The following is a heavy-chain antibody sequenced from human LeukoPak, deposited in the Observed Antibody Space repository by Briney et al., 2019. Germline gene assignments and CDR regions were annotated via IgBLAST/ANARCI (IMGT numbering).Heavy chain of an antibody. D-gene: IGHD3-3*01. V-gene: IGHV4-34*01. CDR1: GGSFSGYY. Sequence: SETLSLTCAVYGGSFSGYYWSWIRQPPGKGLEWIGEINHSGSTNYSPPLKSRVTISVDTSKNQFSLKLSSVTAADTAVYYCASRGVESTYYDFWSGYYNGGHNWFDPWGQGTLVTVSS. J-gene: IGHJ5*02. CDR3: ASRGVESTYYDFWSGYYNGGHNWFDP. CDR2: INHSGST.